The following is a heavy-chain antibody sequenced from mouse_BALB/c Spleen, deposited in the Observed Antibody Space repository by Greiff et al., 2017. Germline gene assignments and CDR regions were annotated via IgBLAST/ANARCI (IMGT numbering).Heavy chain of an antibody. CDR2: ISSGGSYT. J-gene: IGHJ2*01. CDR1: GFTFSSYG. V-gene: IGHV5-6*02. Sequence: EVMLVESGGDLVKPGGSLKLSCAASGFTFSSYGMSWVRQTPDKRLEWVATISSGGSYTYYPDSVKGRFTISRDNAKNTLYLQMSSLKSEDTAMYYCARRHGNYYFDYWGQGTTLTVSS. D-gene: IGHD2-1*01. CDR3: ARRHGNYYFDY.